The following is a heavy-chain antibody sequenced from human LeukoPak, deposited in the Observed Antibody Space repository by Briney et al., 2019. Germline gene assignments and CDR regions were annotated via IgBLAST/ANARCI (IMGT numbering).Heavy chain of an antibody. CDR3: ARKDRYSSSRFDH. Sequence: SETLSLTCAVYGGSFSGYYWSWIRQPPGKGLEWIGEINHSGSTNYNPSLKSRVTISVDTSKNQFSLKLSSVTAADTAVYYCARKDRYSSSRFDHWGQGTLVTVSS. CDR1: GGSFSGYY. D-gene: IGHD6-13*01. J-gene: IGHJ4*02. CDR2: INHSGST. V-gene: IGHV4-34*01.